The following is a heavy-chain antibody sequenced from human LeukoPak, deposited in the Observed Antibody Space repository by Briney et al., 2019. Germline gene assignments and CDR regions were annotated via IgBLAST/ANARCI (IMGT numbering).Heavy chain of an antibody. J-gene: IGHJ3*02. V-gene: IGHV1-2*02. CDR1: GNTFTGYY. CDR3: ATVKAKDAFDI. Sequence: ASVKVSCKTSGNTFTGYYIHWVRQAPGRGPEWMGWINPNSGGTNYAQKFQGRVTMTRDTSISTAYMELTRLGSDDTAVYYCATVKAKDAFDIWGQGTMVTVSS. CDR2: INPNSGGT.